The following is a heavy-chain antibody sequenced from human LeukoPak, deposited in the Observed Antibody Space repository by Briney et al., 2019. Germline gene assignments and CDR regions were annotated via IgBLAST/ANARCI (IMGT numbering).Heavy chain of an antibody. D-gene: IGHD3-22*01. CDR2: TNRDDSDT. J-gene: IGHJ4*02. V-gene: IGHV3-74*01. Sequence: GGSLRLSCAASGXTFSGYWMHWVRQAPGKGLVWVSRTNRDDSDTGYADSVKGRFTISRDKAKSTLYLQMNSLRVEDTAVYYCARSANYFDTSGQDYWGQGTLVTVSS. CDR3: ARSANYFDTSGQDY. CDR1: GXTFSGYW.